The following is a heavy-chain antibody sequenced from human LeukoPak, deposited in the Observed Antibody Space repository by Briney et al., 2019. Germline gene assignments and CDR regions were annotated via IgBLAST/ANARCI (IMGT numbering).Heavy chain of an antibody. V-gene: IGHV3-21*01. Sequence: GGSLRLSCAASGFTFNYYAMSWVRQAPGKGLEWVSSISSSSTYIYYADSVRGRFTISRDNAKNSLYLQMNSLRAEDTAVYFCARDLGELYFDYWGQGTLVTVSS. CDR1: GFTFNYYA. CDR3: ARDLGELYFDY. D-gene: IGHD3-16*01. J-gene: IGHJ4*02. CDR2: ISSSSTYI.